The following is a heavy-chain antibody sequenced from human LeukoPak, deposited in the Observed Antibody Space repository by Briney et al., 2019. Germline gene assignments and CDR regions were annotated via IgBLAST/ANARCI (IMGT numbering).Heavy chain of an antibody. J-gene: IGHJ4*02. Sequence: GSSVKVSCKASGGTFSSYAISWVRQAPGQGLEWMGGIIPIFGTANYAQKLQGRVTMTTDTSTSTAYMELRSLRSDDTAVYYCARSRFGESNFDYWGQGTLVTVSS. CDR1: GGTFSSYA. D-gene: IGHD3-10*01. CDR3: ARSRFGESNFDY. CDR2: IIPIFGTA. V-gene: IGHV1-69*05.